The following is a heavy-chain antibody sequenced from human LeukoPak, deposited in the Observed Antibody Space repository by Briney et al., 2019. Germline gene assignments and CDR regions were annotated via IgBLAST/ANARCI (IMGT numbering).Heavy chain of an antibody. CDR2: ISYDGSNK. CDR3: ARGSEGSWFYYYYGMDV. Sequence: PGGSLRLSCAASGFTFSSYAMHWVRQAPGKGLEWVAVISYDGSNKYYADSVKGRFTISRDNSKNTLYLQMNSLRAEDTAVYYCARGSEGSWFYYYYGMDVWGQGTTVAVSS. V-gene: IGHV3-30-3*01. D-gene: IGHD6-13*01. CDR1: GFTFSSYA. J-gene: IGHJ6*02.